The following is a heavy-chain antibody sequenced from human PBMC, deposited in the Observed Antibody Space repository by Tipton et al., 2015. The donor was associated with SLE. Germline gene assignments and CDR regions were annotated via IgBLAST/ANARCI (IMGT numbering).Heavy chain of an antibody. CDR1: DGSITSYY. V-gene: IGHV4-59*03. CDR2: IYYSGST. J-gene: IGHJ4*02. Sequence: LSLTCTVSDGSITSYYWSWIRQPPGKGLEWIGCIYYSGSTNSNPSLKSRVTISVDTSKNQFSLKLSSVTAADTAVYYCATGENWGSSKRGYFDYWGQGNLVTVSS. D-gene: IGHD7-27*01. CDR3: ATGENWGSSKRGYFDY.